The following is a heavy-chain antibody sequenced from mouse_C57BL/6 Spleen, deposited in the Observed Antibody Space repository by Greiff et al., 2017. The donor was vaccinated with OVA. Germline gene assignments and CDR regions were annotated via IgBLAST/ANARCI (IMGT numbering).Heavy chain of an antibody. Sequence: QVQLQQSGAELVRPGSSVKLSCKASGYTFTSYWMHWVKQRPIQGLEWIGNIDPSDSETHYNQKFKDKATLTVDKSSSTAYMQLSSLTSEDSAVYYCARLGELRYYFDYWGQGTTLTVSS. CDR3: ARLGELRYYFDY. CDR2: IDPSDSET. J-gene: IGHJ2*01. CDR1: GYTFTSYW. V-gene: IGHV1-52*01. D-gene: IGHD1-1*01.